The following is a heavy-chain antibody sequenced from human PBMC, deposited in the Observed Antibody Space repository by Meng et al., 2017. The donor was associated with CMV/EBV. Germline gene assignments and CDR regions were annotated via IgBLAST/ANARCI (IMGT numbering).Heavy chain of an antibody. V-gene: IGHV1-18*01. D-gene: IGHD2-21*01. CDR2: ISVYNGHT. Sequence: VELGQSGVEGTEPGASGKVSCKASGYTFTGNGISWVRQAPGQGLEWMGWISVYNGHTNFAQNLQGRVTMTTDTSTSTAYVELRSLRSDDTAIYYCARGVPLGIIYSFDYWGQGTLVTVSS. J-gene: IGHJ4*01. CDR1: GYTFTGNG. CDR3: ARGVPLGIIYSFDY.